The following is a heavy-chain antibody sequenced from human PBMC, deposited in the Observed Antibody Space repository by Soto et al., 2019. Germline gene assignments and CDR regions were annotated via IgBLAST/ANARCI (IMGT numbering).Heavy chain of an antibody. Sequence: QVQLVESGGGVVQPGRSLRLSCAASGFTFSNYGMHWVRQAPGKGLEWVAVILNDGSNRYHADSVKDRFTISRDNSKNTLYLQMNSRRAEYTAVYYCARDDEYSGNGMDVWGQGTTVTVS. V-gene: IGHV3-33*01. CDR1: GFTFSNYG. D-gene: IGHD3-10*01. CDR2: ILNDGSNR. CDR3: ARDDEYSGNGMDV. J-gene: IGHJ6*02.